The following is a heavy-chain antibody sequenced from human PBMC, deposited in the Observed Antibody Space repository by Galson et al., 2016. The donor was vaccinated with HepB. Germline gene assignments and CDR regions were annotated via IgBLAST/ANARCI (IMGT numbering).Heavy chain of an antibody. Sequence: QSGAEVKKPGESLRISCATSGYSFTSYWITWVRQVPGKGLEWLGKTDPRDSSTNYSQSPQGHVIISSAKSISTDYLQWRSLESSDTAMYYCARHALGSSGWHFLDYWGRGTLVSVSS. V-gene: IGHV5-10-1*01. D-gene: IGHD6-19*01. J-gene: IGHJ4*02. CDR1: GYSFTSYW. CDR2: TDPRDSST. CDR3: ARHALGSSGWHFLDY.